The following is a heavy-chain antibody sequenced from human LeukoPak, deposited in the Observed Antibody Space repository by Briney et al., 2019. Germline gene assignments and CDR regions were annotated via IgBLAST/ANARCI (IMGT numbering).Heavy chain of an antibody. CDR3: AREGYYDSSGYSIRFSY. J-gene: IGHJ4*02. Sequence: PGGSLRLSCAASGFTFSSYSMNWVRQAPGKGLGWVSRINSDGRTTIYADSVKGRFTISRDNAKNTLYLQMNSLRAEDTAVYYCAREGYYDSSGYSIRFSYWGQGTLVTVSS. CDR1: GFTFSSYS. V-gene: IGHV3-74*01. CDR2: INSDGRTT. D-gene: IGHD3-22*01.